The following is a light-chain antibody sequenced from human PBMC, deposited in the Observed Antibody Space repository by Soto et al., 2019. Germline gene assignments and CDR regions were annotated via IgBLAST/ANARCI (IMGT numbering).Light chain of an antibody. Sequence: IELTQSPSSLSASVGVRVTITCRASQGISSYLAWYQQKPGEAPKLLIYAASTLQSGVPSRFSGSGSGTDFTLTISSLQPEDFATYYCQQLNSYPRTFGPGTKVDIK. CDR1: QGISSY. V-gene: IGKV1-9*01. J-gene: IGKJ3*01. CDR3: QQLNSYPRT. CDR2: AAS.